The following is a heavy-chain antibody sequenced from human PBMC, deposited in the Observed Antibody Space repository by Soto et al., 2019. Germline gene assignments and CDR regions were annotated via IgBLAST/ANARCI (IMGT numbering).Heavy chain of an antibody. CDR1: GYSFTGYY. Sequence: HEHLVQSGAEVKRPGASLKVSCKASGYSFTGYYIHWVRQAPGQGLEWMGWINPDSGATNYAQNFQGWVTLTSDTSISTACMDLTSLTSDDTAVYYCARGDYGTGGYPFPYFDYWGQGTLVIVSS. CDR3: ARGDYGTGGYPFPYFDY. CDR2: INPDSGAT. D-gene: IGHD2-8*02. J-gene: IGHJ4*02. V-gene: IGHV1-2*04.